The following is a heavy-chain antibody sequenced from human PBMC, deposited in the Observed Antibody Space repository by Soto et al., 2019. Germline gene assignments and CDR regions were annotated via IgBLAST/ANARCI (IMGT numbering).Heavy chain of an antibody. D-gene: IGHD3-22*01. CDR3: ARGYDNSGYYPDY. CDR1: GFTFSSYS. CDR2: ISSRSNTI. V-gene: IGHV3-48*02. Sequence: PGGSLRLSCAASGFTFSSYSMNWVRQAPGKGLEWVSYISSRSNTIYYADSVKGRFTISRDNGKNSLYLQMNSLRDEDTAVYYCARGYDNSGYYPDYWGQGTLVTVSS. J-gene: IGHJ4*02.